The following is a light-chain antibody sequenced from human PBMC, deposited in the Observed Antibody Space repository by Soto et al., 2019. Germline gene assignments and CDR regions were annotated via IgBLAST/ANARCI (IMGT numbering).Light chain of an antibody. CDR3: QQSYITPYT. Sequence: DIQMTQSPSSLSASVGDTVTITCRASQSISVHLNWYQQKPGKVPKLLIYAASNLQSGVPSRFSGSGSETDFALTISSLQPEDFATYYFQQSYITPYTFGQGTKLEIK. J-gene: IGKJ2*01. CDR2: AAS. CDR1: QSISVH. V-gene: IGKV1-39*01.